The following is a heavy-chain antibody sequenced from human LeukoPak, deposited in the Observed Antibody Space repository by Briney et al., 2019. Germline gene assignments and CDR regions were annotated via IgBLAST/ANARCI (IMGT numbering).Heavy chain of an antibody. V-gene: IGHV4-4*07. CDR2: IYTRGST. CDR3: ARLSSSWYQDWYFDL. D-gene: IGHD6-13*01. CDR1: GGSISSYD. J-gene: IGHJ2*01. Sequence: SETLSLTCTVSGGSISSYDWSWIRQPAGKGLEWTGRIYTRGSTNYNPSLKSRVSMSVDTSKKQFSLKLSSVTAADTAVYYCARLSSSWYQDWYFDLWGRGTLVTVSS.